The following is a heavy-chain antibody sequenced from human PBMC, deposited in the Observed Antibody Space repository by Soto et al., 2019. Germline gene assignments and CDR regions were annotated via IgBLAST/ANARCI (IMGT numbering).Heavy chain of an antibody. J-gene: IGHJ5*02. V-gene: IGHV4-39*01. CDR3: ARQGHGILGFGEPHTRGWFDP. CDR2: IYYSGGT. Sequence: QLQLQESGPGLVKPSETLSLTCTVSGGSISSSSYYWGWIRQPPGKGLEWIGSIYYSGGTYYNPSLKSRVTISADTSKNLFSVKLSSVTAADTAVYYCARQGHGILGFGEPHTRGWFDPWGQGTLVTVSS. CDR1: GGSISSSSYY. D-gene: IGHD3-10*01.